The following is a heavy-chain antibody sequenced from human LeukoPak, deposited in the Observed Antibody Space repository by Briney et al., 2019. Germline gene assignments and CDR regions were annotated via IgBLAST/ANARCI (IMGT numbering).Heavy chain of an antibody. D-gene: IGHD3-22*01. Sequence: SGGSLRLSCAASGFTFSSYAMTWVRQAPGKGLEWVSGISGSGGSTYNADSVKGRFTISRDNSKNTLYLQMNSLRAEDTAIYYCAKNYYDSSGYPGPGLDYWGQGTLVTVSS. J-gene: IGHJ4*02. CDR3: AKNYYDSSGYPGPGLDY. V-gene: IGHV3-23*01. CDR2: ISGSGGST. CDR1: GFTFSSYA.